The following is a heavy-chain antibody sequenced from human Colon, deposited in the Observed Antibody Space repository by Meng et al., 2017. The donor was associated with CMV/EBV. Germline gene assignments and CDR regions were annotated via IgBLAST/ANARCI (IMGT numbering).Heavy chain of an antibody. D-gene: IGHD4-17*01. CDR1: GGYLNYFN. J-gene: IGHJ5*02. Sequence: GLVQESGPVLVKPSATLSLTCTACGGYLNYFNWNWIREPGGKGVWWIGRIFPTGSAYYAPTLNSRVTMSGDTSKSKFSLKLTSVTAADTAVYYCARDSDVTATFSYWFDPWGQGTLVTVSS. V-gene: IGHV4-4*07. CDR3: ARDSDVTATFSYWFDP. CDR2: IFPTGSA.